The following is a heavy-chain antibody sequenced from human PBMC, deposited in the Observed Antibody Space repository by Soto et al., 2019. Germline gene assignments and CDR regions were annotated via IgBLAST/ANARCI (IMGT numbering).Heavy chain of an antibody. CDR3: ARERHRYSSGYVFDY. Sequence: GASVKVSCKASGGTFSSYAISWVRQAPGQGLEWMGGIIPIFGTANYAQKFQGRVTITADESTSTAYMELSSLRSEDMAVYYCARERHRYSSGYVFDYWGQGTLVTVSS. CDR1: GGTFSSYA. J-gene: IGHJ4*02. D-gene: IGHD3-22*01. CDR2: IIPIFGTA. V-gene: IGHV1-69*01.